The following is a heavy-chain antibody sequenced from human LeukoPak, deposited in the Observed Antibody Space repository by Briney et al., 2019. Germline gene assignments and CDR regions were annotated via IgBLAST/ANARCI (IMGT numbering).Heavy chain of an antibody. J-gene: IGHJ6*03. CDR3: ARVASGSSSWYGNYYYYMDV. D-gene: IGHD6-13*01. CDR2: IYHSGST. CDR1: GGSISSSNW. V-gene: IGHV4-4*02. Sequence: PSETLSLTCAVSGGSISSSNWWSWVRQPPGKGLEWIGEIYHSGSTNYNPSLKSRVTISVDKSKNQFSLKLSSVTAADTAVYYCARVASGSSSWYGNYYYYMDVWGKGTTVTVSS.